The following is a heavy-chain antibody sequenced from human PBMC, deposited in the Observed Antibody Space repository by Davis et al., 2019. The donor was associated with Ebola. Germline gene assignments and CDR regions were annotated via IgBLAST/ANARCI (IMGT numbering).Heavy chain of an antibody. J-gene: IGHJ4*02. Sequence: PGGSLRLSCAASGFTFTTYGMHWVRQAPGKGLEWVAVIWYDGNNKYYADSVKGRFTISRDSSKNTLHLQMNSLRAEDTAVYYCARDGFYTSGWLDYWGQGTLVTVSS. CDR2: IWYDGNNK. CDR3: ARDGFYTSGWLDY. CDR1: GFTFTTYG. V-gene: IGHV3-33*01. D-gene: IGHD6-19*01.